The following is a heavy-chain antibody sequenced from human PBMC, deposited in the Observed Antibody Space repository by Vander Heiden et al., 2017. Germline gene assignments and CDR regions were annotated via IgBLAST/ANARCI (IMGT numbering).Heavy chain of an antibody. CDR3: AKEWAGDPLW. CDR1: GFTLSTYA. D-gene: IGHD7-27*01. CDR2: ISGSGGTT. J-gene: IGHJ4*02. V-gene: IGHV3-23*01. Sequence: EVQLLESGGGLVQPGGSLRLSCAASGFTLSTYAMTWVRQAPGKGLLWVSSISGSGGTTYYADSVKGRFTISRDNSKNTLYVQMNSLRAEDTAMYYCAKEWAGDPLWWGQGTLVTVSS.